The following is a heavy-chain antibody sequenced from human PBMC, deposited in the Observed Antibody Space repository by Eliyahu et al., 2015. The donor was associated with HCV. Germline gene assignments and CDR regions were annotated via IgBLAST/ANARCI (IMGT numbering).Heavy chain of an antibody. V-gene: IGHV1-2*02. Sequence: QVQLVQSGAEVKEPGASVXVSCKASGYSFTGYYXHWVRQAPGQGLEWMGWINANSGATKYAQNFQGRVTMTRDTSITTAYMDLSSLRSDDTAVYYCARVPPFSTKSYCFDYWGQGTLVTVSS. CDR2: INANSGAT. CDR3: ARVPPFSTKSYCFDY. CDR1: GYSFTGYY. D-gene: IGHD6-13*01. J-gene: IGHJ4*02.